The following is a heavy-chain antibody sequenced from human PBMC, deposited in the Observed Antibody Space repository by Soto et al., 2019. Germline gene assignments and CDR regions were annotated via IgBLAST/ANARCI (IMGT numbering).Heavy chain of an antibody. Sequence: QVQLVESGGGVVQPGRSLRLSCAASGVTFSSYGMHWVRQAPGKGLEWVAVISYDGSNKHYADSVKGRFTISRDNFKNTLYLQMNSLGAEDTAVYNCVSDTFYCDISGYYHFDYWGQGTLVTVSS. D-gene: IGHD3-22*01. V-gene: IGHV3-30*03. CDR1: GVTFSSYG. CDR2: ISYDGSNK. CDR3: VSDTFYCDISGYYHFDY. J-gene: IGHJ4*02.